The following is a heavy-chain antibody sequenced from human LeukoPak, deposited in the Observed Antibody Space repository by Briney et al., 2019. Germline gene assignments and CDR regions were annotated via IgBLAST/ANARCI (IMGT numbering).Heavy chain of an antibody. D-gene: IGHD2-15*01. V-gene: IGHV1-69*06. Sequence: SVKVSCTASGGTFSSYAISWVRQAPGQGLEWMGGIIPIFGTANYAQKFQGRVTITADKSTSTAYMELSSLRSEDTAVYYCARGTIPNPSRSGGSGWFDPWGQGTLVTVSS. J-gene: IGHJ5*02. CDR2: IIPIFGTA. CDR1: GGTFSSYA. CDR3: ARGTIPNPSRSGGSGWFDP.